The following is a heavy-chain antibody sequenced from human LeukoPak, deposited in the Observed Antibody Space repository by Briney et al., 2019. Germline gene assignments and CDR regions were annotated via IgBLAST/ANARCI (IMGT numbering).Heavy chain of an antibody. CDR2: ISSSGSTI. J-gene: IGHJ4*02. V-gene: IGHV3-48*03. CDR3: ARGGAARPDY. Sequence: GGSLRLSCAASGFTFSSYEMNWVRQAPGKGLEWVSYISSSGSTIYYADSVRGRLTISRDNARNSLYLQMNSLRVEDTAVYFCARGGAARPDYWGRGTLVSVSS. CDR1: GFTFSSYE. D-gene: IGHD6-6*01.